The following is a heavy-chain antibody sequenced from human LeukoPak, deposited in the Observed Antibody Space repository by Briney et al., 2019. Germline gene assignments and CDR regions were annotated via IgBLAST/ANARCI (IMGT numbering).Heavy chain of an antibody. CDR2: VSYSGST. CDR1: GYSISSGYH. D-gene: IGHD2-21*01. J-gene: IGHJ4*02. CDR3: ARAVVVIAPPDY. V-gene: IGHV4-38-2*01. Sequence: SETLSLTCAVSGYSISSGYHWGWIRPPPGKGLEWIGSVSYSGSTYYNPSLKSRVTISVDTSKNQFSLKLSSVTAADTAVYYCARAVVVIAPPDYWGQGTLVTVSS.